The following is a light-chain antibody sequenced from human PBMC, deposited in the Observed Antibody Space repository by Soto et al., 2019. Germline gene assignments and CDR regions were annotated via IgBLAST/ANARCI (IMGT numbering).Light chain of an antibody. Sequence: EVVLTQSPATLSLSPGDRATLSCKASQSVDIYLAWYQQKPGQAPRLLIYDASNRATGIPARFSGSGSGTDCTLTISSLEPEDFAVYYCQQRYNWPPLTFGGGTKVEIK. CDR2: DAS. V-gene: IGKV3-11*01. J-gene: IGKJ4*01. CDR1: QSVDIY. CDR3: QQRYNWPPLT.